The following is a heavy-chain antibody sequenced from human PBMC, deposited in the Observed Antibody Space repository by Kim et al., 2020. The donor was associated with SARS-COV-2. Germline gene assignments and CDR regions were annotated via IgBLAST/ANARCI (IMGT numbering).Heavy chain of an antibody. Sequence: ASVKVSCKASGYTFTSYYMHWVRQAPGQGLEWMGIINPSGGSTSYAQKFQGRVTMTRDTSTSTVYMELSSLRSEDTAVYYCAGGLGYCSGGSCYYYYYMDVWGKGTTVTVSS. V-gene: IGHV1-46*01. J-gene: IGHJ6*03. CDR1: GYTFTSYY. CDR2: INPSGGST. CDR3: AGGLGYCSGGSCYYYYYMDV. D-gene: IGHD2-15*01.